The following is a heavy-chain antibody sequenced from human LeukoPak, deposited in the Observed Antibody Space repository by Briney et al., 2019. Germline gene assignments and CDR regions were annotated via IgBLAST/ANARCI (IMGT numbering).Heavy chain of an antibody. Sequence: PSETLSLTCTVSGGSISSSSYYWSWIRQPPGKGLEWIGYIYYSGSTNYNPSLKSRVTISVDTSKNQFSLKLSSVTAADTALYYCARHGSSWYEKDYFDYWGQGTLVTVSS. V-gene: IGHV4-61*05. CDR3: ARHGSSWYEKDYFDY. CDR1: GGSISSSSYY. J-gene: IGHJ4*02. D-gene: IGHD6-13*01. CDR2: IYYSGST.